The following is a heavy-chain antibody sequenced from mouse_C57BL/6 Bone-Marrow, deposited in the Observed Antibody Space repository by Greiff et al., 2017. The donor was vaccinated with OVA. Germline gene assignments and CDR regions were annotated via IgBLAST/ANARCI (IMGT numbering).Heavy chain of an antibody. V-gene: IGHV1-55*01. CDR3: ARWITDADD. CDR1: GYTFTSYW. J-gene: IGHJ2*01. CDR2: IYPGSGST. Sequence: VQLQQPGAELVKPGASVKMSCKASGYTFTSYWITWVKQRPGQGLEWIGDIYPGSGSTNYNEKFKSKATLTVDTSSSPAYMQLSRLTSEASADYNCARWITDADDWGQGTTLTVSS.